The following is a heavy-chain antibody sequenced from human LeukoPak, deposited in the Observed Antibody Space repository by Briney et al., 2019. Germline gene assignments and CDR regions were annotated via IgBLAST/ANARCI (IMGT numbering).Heavy chain of an antibody. Sequence: SQTLSLTCAVSGGSISSGGYSWSWIRQPPGTGLEWIGYIYYSGSTNYNPSLKSRVTISVDTSKNQFSLKLSSVTAADTAVYYCARQCFYGMDVWGQGTTVTVSS. D-gene: IGHD3-16*01. CDR1: GGSISSGGYS. J-gene: IGHJ6*02. CDR2: IYYSGST. CDR3: ARQCFYGMDV. V-gene: IGHV4-30-4*07.